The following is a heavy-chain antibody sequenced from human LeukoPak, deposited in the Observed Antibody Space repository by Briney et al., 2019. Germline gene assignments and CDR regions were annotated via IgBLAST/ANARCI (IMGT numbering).Heavy chain of an antibody. CDR2: ISWNSGSI. V-gene: IGHV3-9*01. J-gene: IGHJ6*02. Sequence: PGRSLRLSCAASGFTFDDYAMHWVRHAPGKGLEWVSGISWNSGSIGYADSVKGRFTISRDNAKNSLYLQMNSLRAEDTALYYCAKSITIFGVATKYYYYGMDVWGQGTTVTVSS. CDR3: AKSITIFGVATKYYYYGMDV. D-gene: IGHD3-3*01. CDR1: GFTFDDYA.